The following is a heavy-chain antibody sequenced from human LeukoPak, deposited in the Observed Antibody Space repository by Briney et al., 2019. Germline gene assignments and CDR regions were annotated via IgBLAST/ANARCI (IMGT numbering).Heavy chain of an antibody. V-gene: IGHV3-7*01. CDR2: IKQDGSEK. J-gene: IGHJ4*02. CDR1: GFTFSRYW. Sequence: PGGSLRLSCAASGFTFSRYWMSWVRQAPGKGLEWVADIKQDGSEKYYVDSVKGRFTISRDNAKNSLYLQMNSLRAEDTAVYYCAPFSSGYWGQGTLVTVSS. D-gene: IGHD6-25*01. CDR3: APFSSGY.